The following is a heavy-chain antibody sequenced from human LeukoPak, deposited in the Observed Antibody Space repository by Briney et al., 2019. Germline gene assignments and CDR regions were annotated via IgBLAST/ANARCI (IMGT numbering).Heavy chain of an antibody. J-gene: IGHJ2*01. Sequence: ASETLSLXCTVSGGSISSYYWSWIRQPPGKGLEWIGYIYYSGSTNYNPSLKSRVTISVDTSKNQFSLKLSSVTAADTAVYYCARQYLGYFDLWGPGTLVTVSS. D-gene: IGHD2-2*01. CDR3: ARQYLGYFDL. CDR2: IYYSGST. CDR1: GGSISSYY. V-gene: IGHV4-59*01.